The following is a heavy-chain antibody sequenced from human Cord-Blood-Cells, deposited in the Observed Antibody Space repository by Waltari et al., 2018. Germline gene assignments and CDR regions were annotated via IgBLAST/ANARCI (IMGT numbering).Heavy chain of an antibody. CDR2: INPNSGGT. D-gene: IGHD3-22*01. CDR1: GYNFTGYY. V-gene: IGHV1-2*02. J-gene: IGHJ4*02. CDR3: ARGTYYYDSSGYYYFDY. Sequence: QVQLVQSGAEVKKPGASVKVSCKASGYNFTGYYMHWVRPAPGQGLEWMGWINPNSGGTNYAQKFQGRVTMTRDTSISTAYMELSRLRSDDTAVYYCARGTYYYDSSGYYYFDYWGQGTLVTVSS.